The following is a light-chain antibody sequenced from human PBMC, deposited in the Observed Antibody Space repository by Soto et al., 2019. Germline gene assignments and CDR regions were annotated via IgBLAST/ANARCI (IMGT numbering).Light chain of an antibody. CDR2: KAS. J-gene: IGKJ4*01. V-gene: IGKV1-5*03. CDR1: QTISSW. Sequence: DIQMTQSPSTLSGSVGDRVTITCRASQTISSWLAWYQQKPGKAPKLLIYKASTLKSGVPSRFSGSGSGTEFTLTINSLRSEDFAVYYCQRYNNWPLTFGGGTKV. CDR3: QRYNNWPLT.